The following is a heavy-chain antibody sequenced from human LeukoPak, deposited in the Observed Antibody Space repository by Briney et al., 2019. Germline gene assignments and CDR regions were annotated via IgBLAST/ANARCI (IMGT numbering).Heavy chain of an antibody. J-gene: IGHJ4*02. D-gene: IGHD3-10*01. CDR1: GFTFTSSA. Sequence: ASVKVSCKASGFTFTSSAMQWVRQARGQRLERIGWIVVGSGNTNYAQKFQERVTITRDMSTGTAYMELSSLRSEDTAVYYCAADPRGLADFDYWGQGTLVTVSS. CDR2: IVVGSGNT. CDR3: AADPRGLADFDY. V-gene: IGHV1-58*02.